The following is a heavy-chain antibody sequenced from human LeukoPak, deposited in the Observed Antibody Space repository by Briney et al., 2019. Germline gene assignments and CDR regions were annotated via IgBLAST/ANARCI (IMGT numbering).Heavy chain of an antibody. CDR3: ASYCSSTSCSIAFDI. Sequence: SQTLSLTCTVSGGSISSGDYYWSWIRQPPGKGLEWIGYIYYSGSTYYNPSLKSRVTISVDTSKNQFFLKLSSVTAADTAVYYCASYCSSTSCSIAFDIWGQGTMVTVSS. D-gene: IGHD2-2*01. CDR1: GGSISSGDYY. J-gene: IGHJ3*02. CDR2: IYYSGST. V-gene: IGHV4-30-4*08.